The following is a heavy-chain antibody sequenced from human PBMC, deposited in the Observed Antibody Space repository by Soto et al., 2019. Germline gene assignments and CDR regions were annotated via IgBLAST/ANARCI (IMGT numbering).Heavy chain of an antibody. J-gene: IGHJ5*02. Sequence: SETLSLTCAVSGGSVSSTNWWSWVRQSPGKGLEWIGDIYHIGSTNYNPSLRGRVTISVDKSNNQFSLTLKYVTAADTAVYYCARATAPLYSSSWYWFDPWGQGTLVTVSS. CDR1: GGSVSSTNW. V-gene: IGHV4-4*02. CDR3: ARATAPLYSSSWYWFDP. D-gene: IGHD6-13*01. CDR2: IYHIGST.